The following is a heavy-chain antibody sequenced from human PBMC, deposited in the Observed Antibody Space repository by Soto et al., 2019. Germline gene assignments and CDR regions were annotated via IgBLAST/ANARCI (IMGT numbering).Heavy chain of an antibody. Sequence: SQTLSLTCAFYVGSFIGYYWCWIRQPPGNGLEWIGAINHIGSTNYNPSLKSRVTISVDTSKNQFSLKLRSVTAAATAVYYSASGVGNYYDSSGVFGYWGQGTLVTVSS. J-gene: IGHJ4*02. CDR2: INHIGST. CDR3: ASGVGNYYDSSGVFGY. D-gene: IGHD3-22*01. CDR1: VGSFIGYY. V-gene: IGHV4-34*01.